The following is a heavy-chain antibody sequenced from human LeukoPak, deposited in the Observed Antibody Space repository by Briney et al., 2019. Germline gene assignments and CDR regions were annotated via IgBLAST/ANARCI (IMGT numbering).Heavy chain of an antibody. D-gene: IGHD1-14*01. CDR2: ISYDGSNK. Sequence: GGSLRLSCAASGFTFSSYAMHWVRQAPGKGLEWVAVISYDGSNKYYADSVKGRFTISRDNSKNTLYLQMNSLRAEDTAVYYCARDDRPKYWGQGTLVTVSS. CDR3: ARDDRPKY. V-gene: IGHV3-30-3*01. CDR1: GFTFSSYA. J-gene: IGHJ4*02.